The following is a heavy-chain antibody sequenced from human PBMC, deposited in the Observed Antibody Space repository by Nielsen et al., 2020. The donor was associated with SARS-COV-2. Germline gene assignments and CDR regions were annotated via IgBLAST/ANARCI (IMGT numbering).Heavy chain of an antibody. V-gene: IGHV1-18*01. CDR2: INPNSGGT. CDR3: ARDLCSSTSCYFYYYYGMDV. D-gene: IGHD2-2*01. J-gene: IGHJ6*02. Sequence: WVRQAPGQGLEWMGRINPNSGGTNYAQKLQGRVAMTTDTSTSTAYMELRSLRSDDTAVYYCARDLCSSTSCYFYYYYGMDVWGQGTTVTVSS.